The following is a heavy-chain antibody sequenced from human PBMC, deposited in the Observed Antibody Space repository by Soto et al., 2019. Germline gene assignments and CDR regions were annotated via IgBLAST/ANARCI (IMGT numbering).Heavy chain of an antibody. D-gene: IGHD3-10*01. Sequence: QVQLVESGGGVVQPGRSLRLSCAASGFTFSSYAMHWVRQAPGKGLEWVAVISYDGSNKYYADSVKGRFTISRDNCKNTLYLQMNCLRAEDTAVYYCARERTFTMVRGFDYWGQGTLVTVSS. CDR1: GFTFSSYA. CDR3: ARERTFTMVRGFDY. V-gene: IGHV3-30-3*01. CDR2: ISYDGSNK. J-gene: IGHJ4*02.